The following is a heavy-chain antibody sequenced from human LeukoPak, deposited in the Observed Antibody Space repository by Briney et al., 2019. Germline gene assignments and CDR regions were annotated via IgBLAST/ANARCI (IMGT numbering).Heavy chain of an antibody. Sequence: ASVKVSCKASVYTFTSYDINWVRQAPGQGLEWMGMIYPRDGSTSYAQKFQGRVTVTRDTSTSTVHMELSGLRSEDTAVYYCARDQEAFDYWGQGTLVTVSS. CDR1: VYTFTSYD. J-gene: IGHJ4*02. CDR2: IYPRDGST. CDR3: ARDQEAFDY. V-gene: IGHV1-46*01.